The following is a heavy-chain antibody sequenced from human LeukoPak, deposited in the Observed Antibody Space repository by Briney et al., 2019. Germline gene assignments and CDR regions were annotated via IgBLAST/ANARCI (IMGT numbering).Heavy chain of an antibody. D-gene: IGHD3-9*01. CDR2: IKQDGSEK. V-gene: IGHV3-7*01. CDR3: AKDVARGYFDWLTPPDY. J-gene: IGHJ4*02. CDR1: GFTFSSYW. Sequence: PGGSLRLSCAASGFTFSSYWMSWVRQAPGKGLEWVANIKQDGSEKYYADSVKGRFTISRDNSKNTLYLQMNSLRAEDTAVYYCAKDVARGYFDWLTPPDYWGQGTLVTVSS.